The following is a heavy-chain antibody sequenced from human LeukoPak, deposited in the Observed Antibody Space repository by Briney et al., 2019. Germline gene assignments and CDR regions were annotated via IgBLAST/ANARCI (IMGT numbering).Heavy chain of an antibody. J-gene: IGHJ4*02. V-gene: IGHV4-39*07. CDR2: IYYSGST. CDR1: GGSISSSSYY. Sequence: PSETLSLTCTVSGGSISSSSYYWGWIRQPPGKGLEWIGSIYYSGSTYYNPSLKSRVTISVDTSKNQFSLKLSSVTAADTAVYYCANYYDSSGYYSHFDYWGQGTLVTVSS. CDR3: ANYYDSSGYYSHFDY. D-gene: IGHD3-22*01.